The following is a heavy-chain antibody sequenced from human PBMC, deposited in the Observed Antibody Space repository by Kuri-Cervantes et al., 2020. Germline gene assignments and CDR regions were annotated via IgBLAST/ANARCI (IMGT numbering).Heavy chain of an antibody. D-gene: IGHD3-9*01. CDR3: ASSYDILTGPFDY. Sequence: SETLSLTCTVSGGPISSGDYYWSWIRQPPGKGLEWIGYIYYSGSTYCNPSLKSRVTISVDTSKNQFSLKLSSVTAADTAVYYCASSYDILTGPFDYWGQGTLVTVSS. J-gene: IGHJ4*02. V-gene: IGHV4-30-4*01. CDR1: GGPISSGDYY. CDR2: IYYSGST.